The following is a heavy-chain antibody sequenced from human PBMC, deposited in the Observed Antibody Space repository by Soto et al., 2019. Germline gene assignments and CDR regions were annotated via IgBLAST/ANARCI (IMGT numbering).Heavy chain of an antibody. V-gene: IGHV4-59*08. J-gene: IGHJ2*01. CDR3: ARRGSGWTDWYLDL. CDR2: IYYSGNP. D-gene: IGHD6-19*01. CDR1: GGSISGHY. Sequence: QVQLQESGPGLVKPSETLSLTCTVSGGSISGHYWSWIRQPPGKGLEWIGYIYYSGNPDYNPSLTSRVTISVSTSTNQFSLELPSVTAADTAEYYCARRGSGWTDWYLDLWGRGTLVTVSS.